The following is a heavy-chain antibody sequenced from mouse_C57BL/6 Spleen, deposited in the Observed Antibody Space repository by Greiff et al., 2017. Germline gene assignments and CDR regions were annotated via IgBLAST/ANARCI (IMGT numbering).Heavy chain of an antibody. CDR3: ARDYDYRFAY. Sequence: VQLQQSGPELVKPGASVKISCKASGYAFSSSWMNWVKQRPGKGLEWIGRIYPGAGDTNYNGKFKGKATLTADKSSSTAYMQLSSLTSEDSAVYFCARDYDYRFAYWGQGTLVTGSA. D-gene: IGHD2-4*01. V-gene: IGHV1-82*01. J-gene: IGHJ3*01. CDR1: GYAFSSSW. CDR2: IYPGAGDT.